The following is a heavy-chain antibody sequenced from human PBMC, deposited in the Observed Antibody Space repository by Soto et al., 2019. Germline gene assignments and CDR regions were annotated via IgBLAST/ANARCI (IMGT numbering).Heavy chain of an antibody. CDR2: IRSKAYGGTT. J-gene: IGHJ4*02. CDR1: GFTFGDYA. D-gene: IGHD2-2*01. CDR3: TRADGIERIDPPIVVVPAAFDT. Sequence: SLRLSCTASGFTFGDYAMSWFRQAPGNGLEWVGFIRSKAYGGTTEYAASVKGRFTISRDDSKSIAYLQMNSLKTEDTAVYYCTRADGIERIDPPIVVVPAAFDTGGKGTLVTV. V-gene: IGHV3-49*03.